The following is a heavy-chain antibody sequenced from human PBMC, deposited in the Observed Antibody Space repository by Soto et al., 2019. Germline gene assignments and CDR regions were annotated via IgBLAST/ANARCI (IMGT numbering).Heavy chain of an antibody. D-gene: IGHD5-18*01. J-gene: IGHJ6*02. Sequence: GGSLRLSCAASGFTFSSYAMSWVRQAPGKGLEWVSAISGSGGSTYYADSVKGRVTISRDNSKNTLYLQMNSLRAEDTAVYYCANLYSYGRPCGYYGMDVWGQGTTVTVSS. CDR1: GFTFSSYA. CDR3: ANLYSYGRPCGYYGMDV. V-gene: IGHV3-23*01. CDR2: ISGSGGST.